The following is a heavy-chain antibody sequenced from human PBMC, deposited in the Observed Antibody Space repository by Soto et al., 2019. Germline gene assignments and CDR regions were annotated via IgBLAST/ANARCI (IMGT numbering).Heavy chain of an antibody. J-gene: IGHJ4*02. CDR1: GFTFSSYS. D-gene: IGHD2-15*01. Sequence: EVQLVESGGGLVKPGGSLRLSCAASGFTFSSYSMNWVRQAPGKGLEWVSSISSSSSYIYYADSVKGRFTNSRDNAKNSLYLQMNSLRAEDTAVYYCARSYLGYCSGGSCPVAYYFDYWGQGTLVTVSS. CDR2: ISSSSSYI. CDR3: ARSYLGYCSGGSCPVAYYFDY. V-gene: IGHV3-21*01.